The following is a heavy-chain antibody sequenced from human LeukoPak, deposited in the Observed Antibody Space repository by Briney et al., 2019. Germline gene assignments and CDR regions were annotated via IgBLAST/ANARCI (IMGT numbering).Heavy chain of an antibody. CDR3: ASLTTVTQGYFDS. Sequence: SETLSLTCTVSGGSITSYYWSWIRQPPGKGLEWIGYIYYSGSTNYNPSLKSRLSISVDASKNQFSLKLSSVIATDTAVYYCASLTTVTQGYFDSWGQGTLVTVSS. J-gene: IGHJ4*02. CDR2: IYYSGST. CDR1: GGSITSYY. V-gene: IGHV4-59*08. D-gene: IGHD4-17*01.